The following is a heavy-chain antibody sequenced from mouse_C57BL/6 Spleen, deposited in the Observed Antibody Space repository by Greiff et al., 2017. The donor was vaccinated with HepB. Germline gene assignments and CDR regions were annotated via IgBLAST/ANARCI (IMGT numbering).Heavy chain of an antibody. CDR1: GYTFTNYW. Sequence: VQLQQSGAELVRPGTSVKMSCKASGYTFTNYWIGWAKQRPGHGLEWIGDIYPGGGYTNYNEKFKGKDTLTADKSSSTAYMQFSSLTSEDSAIYYWARSNYSNYDYAMDYWGQGTSVTVSS. CDR2: IYPGGGYT. D-gene: IGHD2-5*01. J-gene: IGHJ4*01. V-gene: IGHV1-63*01. CDR3: ARSNYSNYDYAMDY.